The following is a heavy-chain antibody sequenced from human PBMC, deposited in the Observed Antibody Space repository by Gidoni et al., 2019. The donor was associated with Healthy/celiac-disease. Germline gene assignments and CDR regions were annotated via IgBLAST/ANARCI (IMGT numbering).Heavy chain of an antibody. Sequence: QVQLVQSGAEVKKPGASVKVSCKASGYTFTSYAMHWVRQAPGQRLEWMGWINAGNGNTKYSQKFQGRVTITRDTSASTAYMELSSLRSEDTAVYYCARRRPYDSSGYPLDPWGQGTLVTVSS. CDR1: GYTFTSYA. CDR3: ARRRPYDSSGYPLDP. CDR2: INAGNGNT. V-gene: IGHV1-3*01. D-gene: IGHD3-22*01. J-gene: IGHJ5*02.